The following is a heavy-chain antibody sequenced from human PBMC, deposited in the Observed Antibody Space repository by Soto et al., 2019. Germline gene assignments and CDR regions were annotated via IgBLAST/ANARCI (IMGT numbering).Heavy chain of an antibody. CDR1: GFIFSGTT. J-gene: IGHJ4*02. Sequence: EVQLVESGGDLVQPGGSLKLSCAASGFIFSGTTIHWVRQASGEGLEWVGRIRGRADNYATGYAASVKGRFIISRDDSKKTAYLQMNSLKTEDTAVYFCTRAPDGNNADYWGQGTLVTVSS. D-gene: IGHD6-13*01. CDR2: IRGRADNYAT. V-gene: IGHV3-73*02. CDR3: TRAPDGNNADY.